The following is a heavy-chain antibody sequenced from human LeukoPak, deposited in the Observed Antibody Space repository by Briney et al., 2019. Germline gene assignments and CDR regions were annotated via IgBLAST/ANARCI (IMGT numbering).Heavy chain of an antibody. Sequence: ASVKVSCKASGYTFTSYGISWVRQAPGQGLEWMGWISAYNGNTNYAQKLQGRVTMTTDTSTSTAYMELRSLRSDDTAVYYCARVSAVDEVDAFDIWGQGTMVTVSS. J-gene: IGHJ3*02. CDR1: GYTFTSYG. V-gene: IGHV1-18*01. CDR3: ARVSAVDEVDAFDI. CDR2: ISAYNGNT. D-gene: IGHD4-23*01.